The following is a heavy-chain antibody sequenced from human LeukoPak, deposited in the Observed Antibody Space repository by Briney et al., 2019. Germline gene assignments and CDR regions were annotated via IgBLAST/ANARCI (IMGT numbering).Heavy chain of an antibody. CDR2: IYTSGST. V-gene: IGHV4-4*09. Sequence: PSETLPLTCTVSGASITSYYWSWIRQPPGKGLEWIGYIYTSGSTIYNPSLKSRVTISVDTSKSHLSLKLSSVTAADTAVYFCARHPGLWQFADWGQGTLVPVSS. CDR3: ARHPGLWQFAD. D-gene: IGHD3-10*01. CDR1: GASITSYY. J-gene: IGHJ4*02.